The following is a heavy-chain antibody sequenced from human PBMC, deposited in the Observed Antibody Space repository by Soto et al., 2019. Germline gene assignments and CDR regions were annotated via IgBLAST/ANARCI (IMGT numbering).Heavy chain of an antibody. V-gene: IGHV4-61*01. CDR2: IYYSGST. Sequence: PSETLSLTCTVSGGSVSSGSYYWSWIRQPPGKGLEWIGYIYYSGSTNYNPSLKSRVTISVDTSKNQFSLKLSSVTAADTAVYYCARDRSITIFGVGPNWFDPWGQGTLVTVSS. CDR3: ARDRSITIFGVGPNWFDP. D-gene: IGHD3-3*01. J-gene: IGHJ5*02. CDR1: GGSVSSGSYY.